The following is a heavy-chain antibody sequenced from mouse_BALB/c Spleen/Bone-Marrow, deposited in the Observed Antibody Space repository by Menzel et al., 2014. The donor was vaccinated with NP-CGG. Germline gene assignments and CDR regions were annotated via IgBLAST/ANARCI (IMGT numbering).Heavy chain of an antibody. CDR2: IWAGGST. D-gene: IGHD2-1*01. CDR1: GFSLTSYG. V-gene: IGHV2-9*02. Sequence: QVQLKESGPGLVAPSQSLSITCTVSGFSLTSYGVHWVRQPPGKGLEWLGVIWAGGSTNYNSALMSRLSISKDNSKSQVFLKMNSLQTDDTARYYCASYGNYFDYWGQGTTLTVSS. CDR3: ASYGNYFDY. J-gene: IGHJ2*01.